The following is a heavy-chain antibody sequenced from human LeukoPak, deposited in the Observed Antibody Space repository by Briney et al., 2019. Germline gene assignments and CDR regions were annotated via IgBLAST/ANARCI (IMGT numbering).Heavy chain of an antibody. CDR2: ISYDGSNK. V-gene: IGHV3-30*01. Sequence: GGSLRLSCAASGFTFSSYAMHWVRQAPGKGLEWVAVISYDGSNKYYADSVKGRFTISRDNSKNTLYLQMNSLRAEDTAVYYCARGSDFDWLLSDYWGQGTLVTVSS. CDR3: ARGSDFDWLLSDY. J-gene: IGHJ4*02. CDR1: GFTFSSYA. D-gene: IGHD3-9*01.